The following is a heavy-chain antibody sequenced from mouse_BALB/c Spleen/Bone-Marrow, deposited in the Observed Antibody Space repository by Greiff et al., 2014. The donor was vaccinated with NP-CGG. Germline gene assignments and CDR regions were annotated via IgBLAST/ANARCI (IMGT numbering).Heavy chain of an antibody. CDR2: INPYNDGT. D-gene: IGHD1-1*01. Sequence: VQLQQSGPELVRPGASVKMSCKASGYTFTSYVMHWVKQKPGQGLEWIGYINPYNDGTKYNEKFKGKATLTSDKSSSTAYMELSCLASEVSAFYCCARQDYVLDYWGQGTSFTVSS. CDR3: ARQDYVLDY. CDR1: GYTFTSYV. J-gene: IGHJ4*01. V-gene: IGHV1-14*01.